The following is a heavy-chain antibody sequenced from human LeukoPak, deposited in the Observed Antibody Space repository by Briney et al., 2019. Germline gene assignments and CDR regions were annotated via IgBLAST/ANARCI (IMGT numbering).Heavy chain of an antibody. V-gene: IGHV4-39*01. CDR1: GGSISSSSYY. J-gene: IGHJ4*02. CDR3: AGTYSSSWYGGVEYYFDY. D-gene: IGHD6-13*01. Sequence: SETLSLTCTVSGGSISSSSYYWGWIRQPPGKGLEWIGSIYYSGSTYYNPSLKSRVTISVDTSKNQFSLKLSSVTAADTAVCYCAGTYSSSWYGGVEYYFDYWGQGTLVTVSS. CDR2: IYYSGST.